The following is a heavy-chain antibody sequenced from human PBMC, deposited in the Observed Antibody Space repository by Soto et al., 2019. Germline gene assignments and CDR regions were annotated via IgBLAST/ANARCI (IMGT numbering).Heavy chain of an antibody. V-gene: IGHV4-34*01. D-gene: IGHD6-13*01. J-gene: IGHJ5*02. CDR1: GGSFSGYY. Sequence: SETLSLTCAVYGGSFSGYYWSWIRQPPGKGLEWIGEINHSGSTNYNPSLKSRVTISVDTSKNQFSLKLSSVTAADTAVYYCARGRGGGPRIAAAGSRFDPWGQGTLVTVSS. CDR2: INHSGST. CDR3: ARGRGGGPRIAAAGSRFDP.